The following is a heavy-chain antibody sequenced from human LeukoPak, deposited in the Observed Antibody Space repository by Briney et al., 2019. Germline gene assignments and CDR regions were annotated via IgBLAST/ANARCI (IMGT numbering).Heavy chain of an antibody. D-gene: IGHD3-16*02. Sequence: SETLSLTCAVYGGSFSGYYWSWIRQPPGKGLEWIGEINHSGSTNYNPSLKSRVTISVDTSKNQFSLKLSSMTAADTAVYYCARGHSYYDYVWGSYPFDYWGQGTLVTVSS. CDR2: INHSGST. V-gene: IGHV4-34*01. CDR1: GGSFSGYY. CDR3: ARGHSYYDYVWGSYPFDY. J-gene: IGHJ4*02.